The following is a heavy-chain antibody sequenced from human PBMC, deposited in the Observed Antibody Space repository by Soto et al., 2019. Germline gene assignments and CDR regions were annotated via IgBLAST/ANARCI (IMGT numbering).Heavy chain of an antibody. CDR2: IYYSGST. V-gene: IGHV4-59*01. CDR3: ARRYGDAVDF. D-gene: IGHD4-17*01. J-gene: IGHJ4*02. CDR1: GGSISSYY. Sequence: QVQLQESGPGLVRPSETLSLTCTVSGGSISSYYWSWIRQPPGKGLEWIGYIYYSGSTNYNPSLKGRVTISVDTSKIQFSLKLSSVTAADTAVYYCARRYGDAVDFWGQGTLVTVSS.